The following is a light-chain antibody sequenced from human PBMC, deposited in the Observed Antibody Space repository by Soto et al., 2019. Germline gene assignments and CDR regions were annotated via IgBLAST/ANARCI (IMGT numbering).Light chain of an antibody. CDR1: QSLLHSNGYNY. CDR2: LGS. CDR3: MQALQTPL. J-gene: IGKJ4*01. V-gene: IGKV2-28*01. Sequence: DIVMTQSPLSLPVTPGEPASISCRSSQSLLHSNGYNYLDWYLQKPGQSPQLLIYLGSNRASGVPDRFSCSGSGPDFTLKISRVEAEDVGVYYCMQALQTPLFGGGTKVEIK.